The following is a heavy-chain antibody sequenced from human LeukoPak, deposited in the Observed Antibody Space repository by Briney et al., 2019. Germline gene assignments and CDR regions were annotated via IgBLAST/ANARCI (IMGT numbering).Heavy chain of an antibody. Sequence: PGGSLRLSCAASGFTFSSYSMNWVRQAPGKGLEWVSSISSSSSYIYYADSVKGRFTISRDNAKNSLYLQMNSLRAEDTAVYYWAKDGAWDLGYYYVMDFWGQGTPVTVSS. CDR2: ISSSSSYI. CDR1: GFTFSSYS. V-gene: IGHV3-21*01. CDR3: AKDGAWDLGYYYVMDF. D-gene: IGHD3-16*01. J-gene: IGHJ6*02.